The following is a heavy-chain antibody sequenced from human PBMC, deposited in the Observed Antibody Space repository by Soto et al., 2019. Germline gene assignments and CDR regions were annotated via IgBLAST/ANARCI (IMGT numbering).Heavy chain of an antibody. CDR1: GYTFTSYD. CDR3: ARARIRYDFWSGYSPNWFDP. J-gene: IGHJ5*02. V-gene: IGHV1-8*01. D-gene: IGHD3-3*01. CDR2: MNPNSGNT. Sequence: ASVKVSCKASGYTFTSYDINWVRQATGQGLEWMGWMNPNSGNTGYAQKFQGRVTMTRNTSISTAYMELSSLRSEDTAVYYCARARIRYDFWSGYSPNWFDPWGQGTLVTVSS.